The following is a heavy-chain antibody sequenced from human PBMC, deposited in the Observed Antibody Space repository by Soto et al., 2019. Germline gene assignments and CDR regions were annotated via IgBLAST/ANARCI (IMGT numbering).Heavy chain of an antibody. CDR1: GGSISSYY. CDR2: IYYSGST. CDR3: ARVNCSSTSCYFDY. D-gene: IGHD2-2*01. J-gene: IGHJ4*02. Sequence: SETLSLTCTVSGGSISSYYWSWIRQPPGKGLEWIGYIYYSGSTNYNPSLKSRVTISVDTSKNQFSLKLSSLTAADTAVYYCARVNCSSTSCYFDYWGQGTLVTVSS. V-gene: IGHV4-59*01.